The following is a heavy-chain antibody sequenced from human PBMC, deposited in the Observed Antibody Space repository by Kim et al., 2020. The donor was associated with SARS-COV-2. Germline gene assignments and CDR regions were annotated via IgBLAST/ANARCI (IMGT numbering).Heavy chain of an antibody. CDR1: GFAFTNYA. CDR2: STAGGTAT. V-gene: IGHV3-23*01. CDR3: AKAPSPYCRGVRCYPFDY. D-gene: IGHD2-15*01. J-gene: IGHJ4*02. Sequence: GGSLRLSCAASGFAFTNYAMNWVRQAPEKGLEWVSSSTAGGTATYHADSVKGRFTISRDDSKNTLYLQMNNLRTEDTAVYYCAKAPSPYCRGVRCYPFDYWGQGTLVADSS.